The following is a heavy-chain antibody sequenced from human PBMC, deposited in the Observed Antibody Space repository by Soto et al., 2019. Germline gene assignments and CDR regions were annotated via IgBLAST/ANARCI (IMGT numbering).Heavy chain of an antibody. J-gene: IGHJ6*03. V-gene: IGHV1-8*01. CDR2: MNPNSGNT. Sequence: ASVKVSCKASGYTFTSYDINWVRQATGQGLEWMGWMNPNSGNTGYAQKFQGRVTMTRNTSISTAYMELSSLRSEDTAVYYCARGPGLDIVVVPAANHHYYYYMDVWGKGTTVTVSS. D-gene: IGHD2-2*03. CDR1: GYTFTSYD. CDR3: ARGPGLDIVVVPAANHHYYYYMDV.